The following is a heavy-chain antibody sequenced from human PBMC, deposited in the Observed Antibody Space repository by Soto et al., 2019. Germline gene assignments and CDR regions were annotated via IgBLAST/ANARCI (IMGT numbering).Heavy chain of an antibody. V-gene: IGHV4-34*01. J-gene: IGHJ6*02. CDR1: GGSFSGYY. CDR3: ARVRITMVRGGYGMDV. CDR2: INHSGST. Sequence: QVQLQQWGAGLLKPPETLSLTCAVYGGSFSGYYWSWIRQPPGKGLEWIGEINHSGSTNYNPSLKSRVTISVDTSKNQFSLKLSSVTAADTAVYYCARVRITMVRGGYGMDVWGQGTTVTVSS. D-gene: IGHD3-10*01.